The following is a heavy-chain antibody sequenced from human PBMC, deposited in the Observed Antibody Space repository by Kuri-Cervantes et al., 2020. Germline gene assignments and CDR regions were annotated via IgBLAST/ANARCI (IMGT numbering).Heavy chain of an antibody. Sequence: GGSLRLSCAASGFTVSSNEMSWVRQAPGKGLEWVSSISGGSTYYADSRKGRFTISRDNSKNTLHLQMNSLRAEDTAVYYCVTPGTSSWPYWGQGTLVAVSS. CDR3: VTPGTSSWPY. CDR1: GFTVSSNE. D-gene: IGHD6-13*01. CDR2: ISGGST. V-gene: IGHV3-38-3*01. J-gene: IGHJ4*02.